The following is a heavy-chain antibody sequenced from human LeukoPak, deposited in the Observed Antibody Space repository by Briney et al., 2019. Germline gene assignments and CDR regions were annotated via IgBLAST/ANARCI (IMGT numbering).Heavy chain of an antibody. CDR3: ARGRITMVRGEWNWFDP. D-gene: IGHD3-10*01. J-gene: IGHJ5*02. CDR1: GYTFTNYG. Sequence: ASVKVSCKTSGYTFTNYGITWVRQAPGQGLEWMGWISAYNGNTIYAQKLQGRVSMTTDTSTSTAYMELRSLRSDDTAVYYCARGRITMVRGEWNWFDPWGQGTLVTVSS. CDR2: ISAYNGNT. V-gene: IGHV1-18*01.